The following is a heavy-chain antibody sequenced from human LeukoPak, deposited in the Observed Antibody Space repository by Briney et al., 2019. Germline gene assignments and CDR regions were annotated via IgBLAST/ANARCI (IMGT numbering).Heavy chain of an antibody. CDR3: TRLWISDCSGGSCYYFDY. V-gene: IGHV3-73*01. Sequence: PGGSLRLSCAASGFTFSGSAMHWVRQASGKGLEWVGRIRSKANSYATAYAASVKGRFTISRDDSKNTAYLQMNSLKTEDTTVYYCTRLWISDCSGGSCYYFDYWGQGTLVTVSS. CDR2: IRSKANSYAT. D-gene: IGHD2-15*01. J-gene: IGHJ4*02. CDR1: GFTFSGSA.